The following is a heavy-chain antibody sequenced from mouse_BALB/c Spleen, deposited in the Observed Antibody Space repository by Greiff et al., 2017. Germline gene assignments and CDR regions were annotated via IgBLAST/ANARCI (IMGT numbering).Heavy chain of an antibody. CDR3: GRRYVYDGYDMDY. J-gene: IGHJ4*01. CDR1: GFTFSSFG. CDR2: ISSGSSTI. D-gene: IGHD2-2*01. Sequence: EVKVVESGGGLVQPGGSRKLSCAASGFTFSSFGMHWVRQAPEKGLEWVAYISSGSSTIYYADTVKGRFTISRDNPKNTLFLQMSSLRSEDTAMYYCGRRYVYDGYDMDYWGQGTSVTVSS. V-gene: IGHV5-17*02.